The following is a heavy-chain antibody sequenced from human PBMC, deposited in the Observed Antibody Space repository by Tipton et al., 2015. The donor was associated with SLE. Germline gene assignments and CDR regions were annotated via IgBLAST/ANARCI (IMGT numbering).Heavy chain of an antibody. V-gene: IGHV4-59*08. Sequence: TLSLTCTVSGDSISSYYWSWIRQPPGKGLEWIGYIYDSGSTNYNPSLKSRVTISVDTSKNQFSLKLSSVTAADTAVYYCARHGHPGLGRNWFDPWGQGTLVTVSS. CDR2: IYDSGST. J-gene: IGHJ5*02. D-gene: IGHD7-27*01. CDR1: GDSISSYY. CDR3: ARHGHPGLGRNWFDP.